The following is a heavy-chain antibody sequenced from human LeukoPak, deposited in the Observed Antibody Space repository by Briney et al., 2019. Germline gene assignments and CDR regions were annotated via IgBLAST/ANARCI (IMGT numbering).Heavy chain of an antibody. CDR1: GGSISSGSYY. V-gene: IGHV4-61*02. D-gene: IGHD6-19*01. Sequence: SQTLFLTCTVSGGSISSGSYYWSWIRQPAGKGLEWIGRIYTSGSTNYNPSLKSRVTISVDTSKNQFSLKLSSVTAADTAVYYCARHVAHLPIYIAVAGAGLGYFDLWGRGTLVTVSS. CDR2: IYTSGST. CDR3: ARHVAHLPIYIAVAGAGLGYFDL. J-gene: IGHJ2*01.